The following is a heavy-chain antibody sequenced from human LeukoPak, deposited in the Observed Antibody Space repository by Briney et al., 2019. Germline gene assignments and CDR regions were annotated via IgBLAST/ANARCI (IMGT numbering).Heavy chain of an antibody. D-gene: IGHD4-11*01. CDR3: ARGTTGYNWFDP. Sequence: PSETLSLTCTVSGGSISSHYWSWIRQPPGKGLEWIGYIYYSGSTHYNPSLKSRVTISVDTSKNQFSLNLSSVTAADTAVYYCARGTTGYNWFDPWGQGTLVTVSS. CDR1: GGSISSHY. CDR2: IYYSGST. V-gene: IGHV4-59*08. J-gene: IGHJ5*02.